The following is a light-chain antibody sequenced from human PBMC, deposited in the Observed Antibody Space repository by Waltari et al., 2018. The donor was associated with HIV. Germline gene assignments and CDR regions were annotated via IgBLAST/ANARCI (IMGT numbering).Light chain of an antibody. J-gene: IGLJ2*01. CDR1: SSDVGGYDY. CDR3: QVWDTIIL. Sequence: QSALTQPASVSGSPGQSITISCTGTSSDVGGYDYVSWYQQDPGKAPKVIIYDVSKRPSGVSNRFSGSKSVTTASLTISGLQAEDEADYYCQVWDTIILFGGGTKLTVL. CDR2: DVS. V-gene: IGLV2-14*01.